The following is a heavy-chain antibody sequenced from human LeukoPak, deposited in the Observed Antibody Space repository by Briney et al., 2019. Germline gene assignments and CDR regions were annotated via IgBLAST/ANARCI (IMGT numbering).Heavy chain of an antibody. D-gene: IGHD1-14*01. CDR1: GGSISSYY. CDR3: ARSGLRGNPSGYHAAFDI. CDR2: IYYSGST. Sequence: SETPSLTCTVSGGSISSYYWSWIRQPPGKGLEWIGYIYYSGSTNYNPSLKSRVTISVDTSENQFSLKLSSVTAADTAVYYCARSGLRGNPSGYHAAFDIWGQGTMVTVSS. V-gene: IGHV4-59*08. J-gene: IGHJ3*02.